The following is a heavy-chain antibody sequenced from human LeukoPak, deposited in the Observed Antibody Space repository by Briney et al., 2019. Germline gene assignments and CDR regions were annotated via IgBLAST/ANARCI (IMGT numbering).Heavy chain of an antibody. CDR2: MSPNSGDT. V-gene: IGHV1-8*01. J-gene: IGHJ4*02. CDR3: ARGPPNWGYDY. CDR1: RYTFTSYD. Sequence: ASVKVSCKASRYTFTSYDVNWVRQATGQRPEWMGWMSPNSGDTGYAQKFQDRVTMTRNTSISTAYMELSSLRSDDTAVYYCARGPPNWGYDYWGPGTLVTVSS. D-gene: IGHD7-27*01.